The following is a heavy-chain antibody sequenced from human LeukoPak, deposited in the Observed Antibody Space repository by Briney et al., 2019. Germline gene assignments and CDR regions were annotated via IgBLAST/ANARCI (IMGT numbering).Heavy chain of an antibody. V-gene: IGHV3-21*01. Sequence: GGSLRLSCAASGFTFSGYAMNWVRQAPGKGLEWVSSVSSTGSNTNYADSVKGRFTISRDSAKNSVYLQMYSLRPEDTAMYYCARGRDGYPYNSWGQGTLVTVSS. CDR3: ARGRDGYPYNS. CDR2: VSSTGSNT. CDR1: GFTFSGYA. D-gene: IGHD5-24*01. J-gene: IGHJ4*02.